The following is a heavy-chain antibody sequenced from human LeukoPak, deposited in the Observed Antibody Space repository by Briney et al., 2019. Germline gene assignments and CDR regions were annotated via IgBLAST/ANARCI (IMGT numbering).Heavy chain of an antibody. CDR3: AKDKFDGSGSYYFDY. CDR1: GFTFDDYA. V-gene: IGHV3-43D*03. CDR2: ISWVGGRA. D-gene: IGHD3-10*01. J-gene: IGHJ4*02. Sequence: GGSLRLSCAAPGFTFDDYAMHWVRQAPGKGLEWVSLISWVGGRAYYADSVKGRFTISRDNSKNSLYLQMNSLRAEDTALYYCAKDKFDGSGSYYFDYWGQGTLVTVSS.